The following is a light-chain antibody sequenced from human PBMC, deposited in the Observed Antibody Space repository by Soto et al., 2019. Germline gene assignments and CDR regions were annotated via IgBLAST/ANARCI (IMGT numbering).Light chain of an antibody. CDR3: KKLNSYPVN. CDR2: SAY. V-gene: IGKV1-9*01. Sequence: MQLTECPSSLSASVRGRVTITFLASQCISSYLAWYKQKQGKDPKLMIYSAYTFQSGVKSRFSGSGSGKDFTLTIRSLQNEDFENYYCKKLNSYPVNCGGGTKG. CDR1: QCISSY. J-gene: IGKJ4*01.